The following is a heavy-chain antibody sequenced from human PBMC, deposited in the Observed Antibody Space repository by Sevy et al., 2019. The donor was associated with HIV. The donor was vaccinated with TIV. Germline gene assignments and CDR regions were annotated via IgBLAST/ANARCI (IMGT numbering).Heavy chain of an antibody. CDR1: GGSISSSSDY. CDR3: ARHATGWLRLGPFDY. Sequence: SETLSLTCTVSGGSISSSSDYWGWIRQPPGKGLEWIGSIYYSGSTYYNPSLKSRVTISVDTSKNQFSLKLSSVTAADTAVYYCARHATGWLRLGPFDYWGQGTLVTVSS. J-gene: IGHJ4*02. V-gene: IGHV4-39*01. CDR2: IYYSGST. D-gene: IGHD5-12*01.